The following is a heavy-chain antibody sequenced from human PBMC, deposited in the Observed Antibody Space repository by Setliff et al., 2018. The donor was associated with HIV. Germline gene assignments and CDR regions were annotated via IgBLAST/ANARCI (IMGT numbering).Heavy chain of an antibody. CDR2: IYTNGYT. CDR3: ARAPPGIQNDAFDV. V-gene: IGHV4-61*09. J-gene: IGHJ3*01. Sequence: LSLTCTVSGGSIRSGSYYWTWIRQPAGKGPEWIGHIYTNGYTNYNPSLKSRVTISVDTSRGQFSLQLTSVTAADTAVYYCARAPPGIQNDAFDVWGQGTMVTVSS. CDR1: GGSIRSGSYY.